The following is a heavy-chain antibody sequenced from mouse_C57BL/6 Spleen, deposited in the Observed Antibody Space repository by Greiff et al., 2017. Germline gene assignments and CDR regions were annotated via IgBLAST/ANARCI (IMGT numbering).Heavy chain of an antibody. Sequence: VQLQQPGAELVKPGASVKLSCKASSYTFTSYWMHWVKQRPGQGLEWIGMIHPNSGSTNYNEKFKSKATLTVDKSSSTAYMQLSSLTSEDSAVYYCARERDGNYEAWFAYWGQGTLVTVSA. V-gene: IGHV1-64*01. D-gene: IGHD2-1*01. J-gene: IGHJ3*01. CDR1: SYTFTSYW. CDR2: IHPNSGST. CDR3: ARERDGNYEAWFAY.